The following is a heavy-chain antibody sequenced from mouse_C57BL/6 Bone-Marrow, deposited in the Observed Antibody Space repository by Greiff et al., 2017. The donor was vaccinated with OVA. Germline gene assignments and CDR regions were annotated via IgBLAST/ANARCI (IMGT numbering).Heavy chain of an antibody. CDR2: IWPGGGT. J-gene: IGHJ3*01. CDR1: GFSLTSYA. CDR3: ARNGGSYYGYDVSFAY. D-gene: IGHD2-2*01. Sequence: VQLMESGPGLVAPSQSLSITCTASGFSLTSYAISWVRQPPGKGLEWLGVIWPGGGTNNNSAPKSRLSISKDDSKSQVFLKMNSQQSDDTAKYYCARNGGSYYGYDVSFAYWGQGTLVTVSA. V-gene: IGHV2-9-1*01.